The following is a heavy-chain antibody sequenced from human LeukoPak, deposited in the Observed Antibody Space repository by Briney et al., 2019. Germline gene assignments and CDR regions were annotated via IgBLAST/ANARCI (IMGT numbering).Heavy chain of an antibody. Sequence: GASVKVSCKASGYTFTSYAMHWVRQAPGQRLEWMGWINAGNGNTKYSQKFQGRVTITRDTSASTAYMELSSLRSEDTAVYYCARASLVDYPTLDYWGQGTLVTVSS. CDR2: INAGNGNT. J-gene: IGHJ4*02. D-gene: IGHD4-11*01. CDR3: ARASLVDYPTLDY. CDR1: GYTFTSYA. V-gene: IGHV1-3*01.